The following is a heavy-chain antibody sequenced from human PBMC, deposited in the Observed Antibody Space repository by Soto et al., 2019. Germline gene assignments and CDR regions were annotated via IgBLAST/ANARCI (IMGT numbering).Heavy chain of an antibody. CDR1: GFTFSSYS. CDR2: IIQDGTT. V-gene: IGHV3-23*01. J-gene: IGHJ4*02. D-gene: IGHD4-17*01. CDR3: AIDLRPDGVWDFDS. Sequence: GGSLRLSCAASGFTFSSYSMAWVRQAPGRGPEWVSGIIQDGTTYYADSVKGRFTISRDNSRNSVYLQMITLRGEDTAVYYCAIDLRPDGVWDFDSWGQGTLVTLSS.